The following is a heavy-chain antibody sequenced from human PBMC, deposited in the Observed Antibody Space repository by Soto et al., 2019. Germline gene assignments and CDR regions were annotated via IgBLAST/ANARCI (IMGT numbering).Heavy chain of an antibody. V-gene: IGHV4-38-2*02. J-gene: IGHJ5*02. CDR3: ARDHLINGTTWFDP. CDR1: GYPISSGYY. CDR2: IYHSGST. Sequence: PSETLSLTCAVSGYPISSGYYWGWIRQPPGKGLEWIGSIYHSGSTYYNPSLKSRVTISVDTSKNQFSLKLSSVTAADTAVYYCARDHLINGTTWFDPWGQGTLVTVSS. D-gene: IGHD1-20*01.